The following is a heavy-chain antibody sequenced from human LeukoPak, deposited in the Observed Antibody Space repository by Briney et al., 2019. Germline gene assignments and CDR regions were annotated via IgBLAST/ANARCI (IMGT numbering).Heavy chain of an antibody. CDR2: IYPGDSDT. CDR3: ARSRFSGSYPYYFDY. CDR1: GYSFTSYW. J-gene: IGHJ4*02. D-gene: IGHD1-26*01. V-gene: IGHV5-51*01. Sequence: GESLKISCKGSGYSFTSYWIGWVRQMPGKGLEWMGIIYPGDSDTRYSPSFQGQVTISADKSISTAYLQWSCLKASDTAMYYCARSRFSGSYPYYFDYWGQGTLVTVSS.